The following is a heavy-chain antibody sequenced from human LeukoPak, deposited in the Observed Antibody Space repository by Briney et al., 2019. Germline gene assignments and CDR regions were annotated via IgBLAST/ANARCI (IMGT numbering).Heavy chain of an antibody. CDR3: ASSHMLQYCTRANCGREFDS. V-gene: IGHV4-39*07. Sequence: PSETLSLTCTVSGGSISSSRYYWGWIRQPPGKGLEWIGSMYYSGSTYYNPSLKSRVTISVDTSKNQFSLKLSSVTAADTAVYYCASSHMLQYCTRANCGREFDSWGPGTLVTVSS. CDR1: GGSISSSRYY. CDR2: MYYSGST. J-gene: IGHJ4*02. D-gene: IGHD2-8*02.